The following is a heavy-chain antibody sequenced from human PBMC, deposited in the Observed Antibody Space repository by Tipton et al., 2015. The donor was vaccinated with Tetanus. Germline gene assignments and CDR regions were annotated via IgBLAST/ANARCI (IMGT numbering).Heavy chain of an antibody. J-gene: IGHJ4*02. Sequence: TLSLTCTVSGGSISGSSYYWGWIRQPPGKGLEWIGSIYYSGSSYYNPTLKSRVTISVDTSKNQFSLRLTSVTAADTAVYYCARSKLLWFGESLSGFDSWGQGTLVTVTS. V-gene: IGHV4-39*07. CDR3: ARSKLLWFGESLSGFDS. CDR1: GGSISGSSYY. D-gene: IGHD3-10*01. CDR2: IYYSGSS.